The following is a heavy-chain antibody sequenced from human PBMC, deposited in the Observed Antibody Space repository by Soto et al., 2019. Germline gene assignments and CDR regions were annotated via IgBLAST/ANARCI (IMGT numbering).Heavy chain of an antibody. D-gene: IGHD3-10*01. CDR3: AKDGRWSGSHYNSFGY. V-gene: IGHV3-53*01. J-gene: IGHJ4*01. Sequence: EVQLVESGGGLIQPGGSLKLSCAASGFTVGNNYMSWLRQAPGKGLEWVSLIYSTGTTKYADSVKGRFTVSRDNAKNTLYLQMNSLRAEDTAVYYCAKDGRWSGSHYNSFGYWGQGTLVTVSS. CDR2: IYSTGTT. CDR1: GFTVGNNY.